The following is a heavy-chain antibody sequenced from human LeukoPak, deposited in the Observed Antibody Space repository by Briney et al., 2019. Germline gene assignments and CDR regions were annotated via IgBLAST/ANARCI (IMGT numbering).Heavy chain of an antibody. J-gene: IGHJ3*02. Sequence: GGSLRLSCAASRFTFSSYSMNWVRQAPGKGLEWVSSISSSSSYIYYADSVKGRFTISRDNAKNSLYLQMNSLRAEDTAVYYCASVYNSNTYYYGFDIWGQGTMVTVSS. CDR2: ISSSSSYI. CDR1: RFTFSSYS. CDR3: ASVYNSNTYYYGFDI. D-gene: IGHD3-22*01. V-gene: IGHV3-21*04.